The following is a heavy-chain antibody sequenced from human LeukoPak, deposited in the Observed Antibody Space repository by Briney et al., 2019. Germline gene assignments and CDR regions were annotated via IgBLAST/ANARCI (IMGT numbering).Heavy chain of an antibody. D-gene: IGHD1-26*01. V-gene: IGHV3-21*01. CDR2: ISSSSSYI. Sequence: GSLRLSCAASGFTFSSYSMNWVRQAPGKGLEWVSSISSSSSYIYYADSVKGRFTISRDNVKNSLYLQMNSLRAEDTAVYYCARDRSRATYDYWGQGTLVTVSS. J-gene: IGHJ4*02. CDR1: GFTFSSYS. CDR3: ARDRSRATYDY.